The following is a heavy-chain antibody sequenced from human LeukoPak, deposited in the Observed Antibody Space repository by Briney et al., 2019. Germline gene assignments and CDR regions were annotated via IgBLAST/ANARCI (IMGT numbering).Heavy chain of an antibody. Sequence: ASVKVSCKASGYTFTNYNLNWLRQAPGQGLEWIGWINTHSGGTKYSQSLRGRVTMTRDTSTSTAHLDLRSLRPDDTAVYYCARDKLSYAREIWFDPWGQGTLVTVSS. D-gene: IGHD3-22*01. CDR2: INTHSGGT. V-gene: IGHV1-18*01. J-gene: IGHJ5*02. CDR1: GYTFTNYN. CDR3: ARDKLSYAREIWFDP.